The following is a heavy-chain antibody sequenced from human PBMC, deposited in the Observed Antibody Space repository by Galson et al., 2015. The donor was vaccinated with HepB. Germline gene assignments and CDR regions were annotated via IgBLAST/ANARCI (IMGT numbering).Heavy chain of an antibody. Sequence: SLRLSCAASGFTFGTYGMSWVRQAPGKGLEWVAGINWNGGNTGYADSVKGRFTISRDNAKNSLYLQMNSLRAEDTAVYHCAREFQLLPLFSGSCGQETLVAVSS. CDR2: INWNGGNT. CDR3: AREFQLLPLFSGS. CDR1: GFTFGTYG. J-gene: IGHJ5*02. D-gene: IGHD2-2*01. V-gene: IGHV3-20*01.